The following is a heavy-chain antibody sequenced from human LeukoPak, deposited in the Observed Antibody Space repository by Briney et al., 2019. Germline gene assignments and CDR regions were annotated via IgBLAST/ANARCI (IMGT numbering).Heavy chain of an antibody. D-gene: IGHD2/OR15-2a*01. CDR3: ARDLSNWAPSTSLDY. Sequence: PGGSLRLSCAVSGITLSNYGMSWVRQAPGKGLEWVAGISDSGGSTNYADSVKGRFTISRDNAKNSLYLQMSGLRAEDTAVYYCARDLSNWAPSTSLDYWGQGALVTVSS. CDR1: GITLSNYG. V-gene: IGHV3-23*01. J-gene: IGHJ4*02. CDR2: ISDSGGST.